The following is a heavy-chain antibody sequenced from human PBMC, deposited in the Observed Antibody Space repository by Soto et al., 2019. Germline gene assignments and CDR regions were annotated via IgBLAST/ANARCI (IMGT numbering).Heavy chain of an antibody. J-gene: IGHJ4*02. Sequence: PGGSLRLSCAASGFTFSSYGMHWVRQAPGKGLEWVAVISYDGSNKYYADSVKGRFAISRDNSKNTLYLQMNSLRAEDTAVYYCARVLSGPFNYFDYWGQGTLVTVSS. CDR2: ISYDGSNK. CDR1: GFTFSSYG. D-gene: IGHD3-10*01. CDR3: ARVLSGPFNYFDY. V-gene: IGHV3-30*03.